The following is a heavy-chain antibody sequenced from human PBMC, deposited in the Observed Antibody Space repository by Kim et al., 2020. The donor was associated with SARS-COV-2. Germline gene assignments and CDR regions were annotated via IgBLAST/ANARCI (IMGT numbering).Heavy chain of an antibody. J-gene: IGHJ4*02. Sequence: GGSLRLSCAASGFTVSSNYMSWVRQAPGKGLEWVSVIYSGGSTYYADSVKGRFTISRDNSKNTLYLQMNSLRAEDTAVYYCARVGPELSGDNDYWGQGTLVTVSS. CDR1: GFTVSSNY. D-gene: IGHD1-26*01. V-gene: IGHV3-53*01. CDR3: ARVGPELSGDNDY. CDR2: IYSGGST.